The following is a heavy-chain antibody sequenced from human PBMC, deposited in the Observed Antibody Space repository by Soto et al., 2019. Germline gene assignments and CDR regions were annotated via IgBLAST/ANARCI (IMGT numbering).Heavy chain of an antibody. J-gene: IGHJ4*02. CDR2: ISTSGATR. CDR1: GGACGPDG. D-gene: IGHD6-19*01. V-gene: IGHV3-48*02. CDR3: ARFFGSGFDY. Sequence: GALRVSCVGFGGACGPDGRKLVRQAPGKGLEWVAHISTSGATRYYADSVKGRFTISRDNAKTSLYLQMDSLRNEDTAVYYCARFFGSGFDYWGQGT.